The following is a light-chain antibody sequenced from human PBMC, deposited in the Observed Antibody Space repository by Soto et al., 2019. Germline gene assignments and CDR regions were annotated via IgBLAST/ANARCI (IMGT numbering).Light chain of an antibody. CDR1: SSNIGSNT. J-gene: IGLJ1*01. CDR2: NNN. Sequence: QSVLNQPPSASGTSGQRVTLSCSGSSSNIGSNTVNWYQQLPGTAPKLLIYNNNQRPSGVPDRFSGSKSGTSASLAISGLQSEDEADYYCAAWDDTLNGLGFETGTKLAVL. CDR3: AAWDDTLNGLG. V-gene: IGLV1-44*01.